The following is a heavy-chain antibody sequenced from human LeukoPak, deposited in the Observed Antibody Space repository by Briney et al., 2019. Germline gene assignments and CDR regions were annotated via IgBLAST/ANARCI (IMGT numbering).Heavy chain of an antibody. Sequence: GGSLRLSCAASGFTVITNYMTWVRQAPGKGLEWVSVIYSGGSTYHADSVKGRLTISRDSSKNTLYLQMSSLRAEDTAVYYCARGPTAMRPYFFDFWGQGTLVTVSS. CDR3: ARGPTAMRPYFFDF. D-gene: IGHD5-18*01. CDR1: GFTVITNY. J-gene: IGHJ4*02. CDR2: IYSGGST. V-gene: IGHV3-53*01.